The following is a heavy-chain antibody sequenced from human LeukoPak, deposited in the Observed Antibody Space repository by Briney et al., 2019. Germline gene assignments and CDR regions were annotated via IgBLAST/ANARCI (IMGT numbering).Heavy chain of an antibody. J-gene: IGHJ6*04. CDR2: SRIKANSYTT. Sequence: PGGSLRLSCAASGFTFSDHYMDWVRQAPGKGLEWVGCSRIKANSYTTEYAASVKGRFTISRDDSKKSLYLQMSSLKTEDTAVYYCARYCSSTSCYSASPYGMDVWGKGTTVTVSS. D-gene: IGHD2-2*01. CDR1: GFTFSDHY. CDR3: ARYCSSTSCYSASPYGMDV. V-gene: IGHV3-72*01.